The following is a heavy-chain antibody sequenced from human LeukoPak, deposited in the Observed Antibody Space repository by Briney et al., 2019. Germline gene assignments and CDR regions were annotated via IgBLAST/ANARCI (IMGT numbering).Heavy chain of an antibody. CDR2: IKQDGSEK. Sequence: GGSLRLSCAASGFTFSSYWMSWVRQAPGKGLEWVANIKQDGSEKYYVDSVKSPFTISRDKDKNSLYLQMNSLRAEDTAVYYCAREDVPFINYYEPVVFDYWGQGTLVTVSS. D-gene: IGHD3-22*01. J-gene: IGHJ4*02. V-gene: IGHV3-7*01. CDR3: AREDVPFINYYEPVVFDY. CDR1: GFTFSSYW.